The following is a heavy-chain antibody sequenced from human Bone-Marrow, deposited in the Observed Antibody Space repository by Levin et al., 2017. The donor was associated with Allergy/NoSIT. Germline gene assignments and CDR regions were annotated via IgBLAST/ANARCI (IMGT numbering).Heavy chain of an antibody. CDR1: GASIRSGAYY. J-gene: IGHJ4*02. CDR3: ARVLAGFDGSAMAYDY. V-gene: IGHV4-31*03. Sequence: SQTLSLTCTVSGASIRSGAYYWSWVRQPPGQGLEWIGYIYYNGSTYFNPSLKSRASISVDTSKNQFSLKLSPVTAADTAHYYCARVLAGFDGSAMAYDYWGRGSLVTVSS. CDR2: IYYNGST. D-gene: IGHD3-10*01.